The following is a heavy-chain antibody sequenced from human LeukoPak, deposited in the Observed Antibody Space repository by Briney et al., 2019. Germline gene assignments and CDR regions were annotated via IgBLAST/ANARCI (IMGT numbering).Heavy chain of an antibody. D-gene: IGHD3-10*01. CDR1: GGTFSSYA. CDR3: ARAQYYGSGSYPFDY. Sequence: ASVKVSCKASGGTFSSYAISWVRQAPGQGLEWMGRIIPILGIANYAQKFQGRVTITADKSTSTAYMELSSLRSEDTAVYYCARAQYYGSGSYPFDYWGQGTLVTVSS. V-gene: IGHV1-69*04. J-gene: IGHJ4*02. CDR2: IIPILGIA.